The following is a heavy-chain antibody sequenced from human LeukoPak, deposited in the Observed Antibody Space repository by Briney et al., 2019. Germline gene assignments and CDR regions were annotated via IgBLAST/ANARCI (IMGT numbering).Heavy chain of an antibody. CDR2: IYYSGST. J-gene: IGHJ4*02. V-gene: IGHV4-59*01. CDR1: GGSISSYY. CDR3: ARNALPGYFRIFDY. Sequence: PSETLSLTCTVSGGSISSYYWSWIRQPPGKGLEWIGYIYYSGSTNYNPSLKSRVTISVDTSKNQFSLKLSSVTAADTAVYYCARNALPGYFRIFDYWGQGTLVTVSS. D-gene: IGHD3-9*01.